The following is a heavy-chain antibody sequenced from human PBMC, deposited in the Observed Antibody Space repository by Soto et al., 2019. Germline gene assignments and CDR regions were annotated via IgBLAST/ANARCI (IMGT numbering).Heavy chain of an antibody. CDR3: AKDREAALGGHYFDY. CDR1: GFTFSSYA. V-gene: IGHV3-23*01. J-gene: IGHJ4*02. CDR2: ISGSGGST. D-gene: IGHD6-13*01. Sequence: GGSLRLSCAASGFTFSSYAMSWVRQAPGKGLEWVSAISGSGGSTYYADSVKGRFTISRDNSKNTLYLQMNSLRAEDTAVYYCAKDREAALGGHYFDYWGQGTLVTVSS.